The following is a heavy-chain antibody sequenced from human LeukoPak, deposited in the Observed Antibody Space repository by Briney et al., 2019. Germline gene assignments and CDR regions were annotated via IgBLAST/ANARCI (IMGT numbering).Heavy chain of an antibody. CDR1: GFTFSNYG. CDR2: ISYDGSNK. CDR3: AKDRLLLMDV. D-gene: IGHD3-22*01. Sequence: PGGSLRLSCAASGFTFSNYGMHWVRQAPGKGLEWVAVISYDGSNKYYADSVKGRFTISRDNSKNTLYLQMNSLRAEDTAVYYCAKDRLLLMDVWGQGTTVTVSS. V-gene: IGHV3-30*18. J-gene: IGHJ6*02.